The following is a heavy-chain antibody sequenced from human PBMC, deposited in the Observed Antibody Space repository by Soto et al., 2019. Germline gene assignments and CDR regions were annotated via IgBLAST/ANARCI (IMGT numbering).Heavy chain of an antibody. CDR1: GYSFPSYW. CDR3: TRGGVRNWFDP. V-gene: IGHV5-51*01. J-gene: IGHJ5*02. CDR2: IYPSDSDT. D-gene: IGHD3-10*01. Sequence: GESLKISCKASGYSFPSYWIGWVRQMPGRGLEWMGIIYPSDSDTRYSPSFQGQVTISVDKSISTAYLQWSSLKASDTAMYYCTRGGVRNWFDPWGQGTLVTV.